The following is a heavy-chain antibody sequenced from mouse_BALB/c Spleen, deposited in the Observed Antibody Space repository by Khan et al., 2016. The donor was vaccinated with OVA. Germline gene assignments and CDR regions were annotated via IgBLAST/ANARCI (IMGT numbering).Heavy chain of an antibody. Sequence: QIQLVQSGPELKKPGETVKISCKASGYTFTNYGMYWMKQAPGKGLKWMGWINTYTGEPTYADDFKGRFAFSLETSASTAYLQINNLKNEDTATYFCASGGHWYFDVWGAGTTVTVSS. CDR1: GYTFTNYG. D-gene: IGHD1-1*02. V-gene: IGHV9-3-1*01. J-gene: IGHJ1*01. CDR3: ASGGHWYFDV. CDR2: INTYTGEP.